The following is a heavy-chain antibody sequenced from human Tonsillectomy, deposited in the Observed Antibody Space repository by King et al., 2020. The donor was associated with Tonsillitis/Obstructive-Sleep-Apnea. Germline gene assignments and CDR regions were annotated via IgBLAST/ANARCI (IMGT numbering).Heavy chain of an antibody. D-gene: IGHD3-10*01. CDR2: IDPSDSYT. CDR3: ARSPLVRGVIITGYGMDV. Sequence: VQLVQSGAEVKKPGESLRISCKGSGYSFTSYWISWVRQMPGKGLEWMGRIDPSDSYTNYSPSFQGHVTISADKSISTAYLQWSSLKASDTAMYYCARSPLVRGVIITGYGMDVWGQGTTVTVSS. J-gene: IGHJ6*02. V-gene: IGHV5-10-1*03. CDR1: GYSFTSYW.